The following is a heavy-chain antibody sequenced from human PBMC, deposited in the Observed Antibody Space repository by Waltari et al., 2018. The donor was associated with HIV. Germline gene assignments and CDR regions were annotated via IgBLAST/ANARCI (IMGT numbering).Heavy chain of an antibody. CDR1: GVTASEIW. CDR3: ASGVMLNYAHLPYYDP. V-gene: IGHV3-15*04. J-gene: IGHJ5*02. D-gene: IGHD1-26*01. CDR2: KERTPDGATT. Sequence: VQSGGGSVKPGGSLRLSCRSYGVTASEIWMDWVRQAPGKGPEVLGRKERTPDGATTKYAASVKGRFVIYRADLEETVTLHMTDLRTEDTAVYYWASGVMLNYAHLPYYDPWGPGTLVIVS.